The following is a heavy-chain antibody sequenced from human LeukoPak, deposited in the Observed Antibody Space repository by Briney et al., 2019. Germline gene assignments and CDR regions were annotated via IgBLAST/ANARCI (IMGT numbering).Heavy chain of an antibody. V-gene: IGHV3-21*01. Sequence: GGSLRLSCAASGFTFSSYSMSWIRQAPGKGLEWVSSISSSSTYIYYADSLKGRFTISRDNAKNSLYLQMNSLRAEDTAVYYCARKYYYDSSGHFDYWGQGTLVTVSS. CDR1: GFTFSSYS. J-gene: IGHJ4*02. D-gene: IGHD3-22*01. CDR2: ISSSSTYI. CDR3: ARKYYYDSSGHFDY.